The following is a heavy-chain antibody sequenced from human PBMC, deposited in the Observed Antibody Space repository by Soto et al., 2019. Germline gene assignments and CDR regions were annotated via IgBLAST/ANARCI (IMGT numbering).Heavy chain of an antibody. CDR3: SGDPRGYDEGDWYHGVDV. CDR1: GFSVSSNY. V-gene: IGHV3-53*01. J-gene: IGHJ6*02. Sequence: GGSLRLSCAASGFSVSSNYMSWVRQAPGEGLEWVAIIYINGSTDYADSVQGRFSVSRDIYKNTLFLQMNNLRAEDTAVYFCSGDPRGYDEGDWYHGVDVWGQGTTVTVYS. CDR2: IYINGST. D-gene: IGHD5-12*01.